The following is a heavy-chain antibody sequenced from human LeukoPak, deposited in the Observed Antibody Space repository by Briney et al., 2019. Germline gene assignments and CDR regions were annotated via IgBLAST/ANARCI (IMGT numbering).Heavy chain of an antibody. CDR1: GGSISSSSYY. CDR3: ARARQWLPIDY. Sequence: SETLSLTCTVSGGSISSSSYYWGWIRQPPGKGLEWIGSIYYSGSTYYNPSLKSRVTISVDTSKNQFSLTLNSVTAADTAVYYCARARQWLPIDYWGQGTLVTVSA. D-gene: IGHD3-22*01. CDR2: IYYSGST. V-gene: IGHV4-39*07. J-gene: IGHJ4*02.